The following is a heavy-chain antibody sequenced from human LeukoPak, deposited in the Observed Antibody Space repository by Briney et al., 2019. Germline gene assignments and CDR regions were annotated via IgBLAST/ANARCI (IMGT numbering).Heavy chain of an antibody. CDR1: GYPISSDYY. CDR3: ARKGGGTWYFDY. J-gene: IGHJ4*02. CDR2: MYHNGST. D-gene: IGHD6-13*01. Sequence: SETLSLTCAVSGYPISSDYYWGSIPQPPGTGLEWIGSMYHNGSTYYNPSLKSRVTISIDPPRHQFSLKHSSVTAAATPLYYWARKGGGTWYFDYWGQGTLVTVSS. V-gene: IGHV4-38-2*01.